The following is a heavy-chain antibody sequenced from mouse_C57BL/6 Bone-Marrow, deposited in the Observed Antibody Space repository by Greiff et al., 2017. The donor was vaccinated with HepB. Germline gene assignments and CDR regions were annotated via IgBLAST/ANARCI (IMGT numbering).Heavy chain of an antibody. J-gene: IGHJ3*01. Sequence: EVQVVEPGGGLVKPGGSLKLSCAASGFTFSSYTMSWVRQTPEKRLEWVATISGGGGNTYYPDSVKGRFTISRDNAKNTLYLQMSSLRSEDTALYYCARQTRFAYWGQGTLVTVSA. CDR2: ISGGGGNT. V-gene: IGHV5-9*01. CDR3: ARQTRFAY. CDR1: GFTFSSYT.